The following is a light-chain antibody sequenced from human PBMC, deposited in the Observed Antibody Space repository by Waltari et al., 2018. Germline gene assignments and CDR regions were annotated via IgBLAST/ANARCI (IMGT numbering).Light chain of an antibody. CDR3: QQYYSYPSYT. V-gene: IGKV1-8*01. J-gene: IGKJ2*01. Sequence: AIRMTQSPSSLSASTGDRVTITCRASQGISSYLAWYQQKPGKAPKLLIYAASTLQRGVPSSFSGSGSGTDFTLTISCLQSEDFATYYCQQYYSYPSYTFGQGTKLEIK. CDR2: AAS. CDR1: QGISSY.